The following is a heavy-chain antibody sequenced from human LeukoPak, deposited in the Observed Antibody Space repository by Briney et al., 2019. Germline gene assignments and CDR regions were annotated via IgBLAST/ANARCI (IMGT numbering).Heavy chain of an antibody. J-gene: IGHJ4*02. Sequence: ASVKVSCKASGYTFTGYYMHWVRQAPGQGLEWMGWINPNSGGTNYQGRVTMTRDTSISTAYMELSRLRSDDTAVYYCARDRTRAGYSSGWYRDYWGQGTLVTVSS. CDR2: INPNSGGT. D-gene: IGHD6-19*01. V-gene: IGHV1-2*02. CDR1: GYTFTGYY. CDR3: ARDRTRAGYSSGWYRDY.